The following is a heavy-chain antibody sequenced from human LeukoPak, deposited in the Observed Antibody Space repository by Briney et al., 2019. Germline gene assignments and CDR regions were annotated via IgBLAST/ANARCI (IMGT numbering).Heavy chain of an antibody. CDR1: GGSFSGYY. Sequence: SETLSLTCAVYGGSFSGYYWSWIRQPPGKGLEWIGEINHSGSTNYNPSLKSRVTISVDTSKNQFSLKLSSVTAADTAVYYCARDSGSGSYGYYWGQGTLVTVSS. CDR2: INHSGST. J-gene: IGHJ4*02. D-gene: IGHD3-10*01. CDR3: ARDSGSGSYGYY. V-gene: IGHV4-34*01.